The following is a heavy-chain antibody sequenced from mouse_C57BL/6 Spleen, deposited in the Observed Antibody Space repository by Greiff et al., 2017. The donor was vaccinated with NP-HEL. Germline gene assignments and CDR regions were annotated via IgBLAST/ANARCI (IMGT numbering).Heavy chain of an antibody. Sequence: EVMLVESGGGLVQPGGSLKLSCAASGFTFSDYYMYWVRQTPEKRLEWVAYISNGGGSTYYPDTVKGRFTISRDNAKNTLYLQMSRLKSEDTAMYYYARDDDGTGYAMDYWGQGTSVTVSS. D-gene: IGHD2-4*01. J-gene: IGHJ4*01. CDR1: GFTFSDYY. CDR3: ARDDDGTGYAMDY. CDR2: ISNGGGST. V-gene: IGHV5-12*01.